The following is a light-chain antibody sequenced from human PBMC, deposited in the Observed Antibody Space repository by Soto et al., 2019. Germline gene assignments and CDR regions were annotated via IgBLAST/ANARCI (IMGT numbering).Light chain of an antibody. J-gene: IGKJ5*01. V-gene: IGKV1-9*01. CDR1: QGISSY. CDR2: AAS. CDR3: QQLKGYPIT. Sequence: DIQLTQSPSFLSASVGDRVTITCLASQGISSYLAWYQQKPGKAPKLLIYAASTLQSGVPSRFSGSGSGTDFTLTISSLQPEDFAAYYCQQLKGYPITFGQGTRLEIK.